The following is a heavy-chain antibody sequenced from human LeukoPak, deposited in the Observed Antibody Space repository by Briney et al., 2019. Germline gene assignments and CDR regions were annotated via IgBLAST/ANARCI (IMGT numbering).Heavy chain of an antibody. CDR3: ARASRPSNSWFDP. CDR2: IHERGST. Sequence: SETLSLTCGVSGHSFSSDSFWGWIRQPPGQGLWWIGSIHERGSTFYNPSLKSRVTISIDTSKNQFSLNVNSVTAADTAVYYCARASRPSNSWFDPWGQGTVVTVSS. V-gene: IGHV4-38-2*01. J-gene: IGHJ5*02. CDR1: GHSFSSDSF. D-gene: IGHD6-6*01.